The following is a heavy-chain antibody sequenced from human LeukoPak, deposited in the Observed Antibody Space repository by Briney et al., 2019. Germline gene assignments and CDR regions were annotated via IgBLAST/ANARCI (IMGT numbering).Heavy chain of an antibody. CDR2: MRPTSGDS. V-gene: IGHV1-2*02. J-gene: IGHJ4*02. CDR1: GYTFTGYY. CDR3: STEDKYCTTTTCADY. D-gene: IGHD2-2*01. Sequence: GASVKVSCKASGYTFTGYYMHWVRQAPGQGLEWMGYMRPTSGDSNFAQKFQDRVTMTRDTSISTAYLELSRLTSDDTAVYYCSTEDKYCTTTTCADYWGQGTLVTVSS.